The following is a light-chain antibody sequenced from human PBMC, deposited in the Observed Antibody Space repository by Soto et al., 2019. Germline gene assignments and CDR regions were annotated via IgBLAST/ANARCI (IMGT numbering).Light chain of an antibody. J-gene: IGKJ1*01. CDR2: GAS. CDR1: QSVTSIS. CDR3: HHYGSSPRT. V-gene: IGKV3-20*01. Sequence: IRLTQSPGTLSLSPGERATLSCRASQSVTSISLAWYQQKPGQAPRLLIYGASSRATGIPDRFSGSGSGTDFTLTISRLVPEDFAVYYCHHYGSSPRTFGQGTKVDIK.